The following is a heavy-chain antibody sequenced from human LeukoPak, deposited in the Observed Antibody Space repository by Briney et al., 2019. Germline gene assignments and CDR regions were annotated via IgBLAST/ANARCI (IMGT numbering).Heavy chain of an antibody. Sequence: SVKVSCKASGGTFSSYAISWVRQAPGQGLEWMGGIIPIFGTANYAQKFQGRVTITADESTSTAYMELSSLRSEDTAVYYCARRAPLRFLEWPAWGQGTLVTVSS. J-gene: IGHJ4*02. D-gene: IGHD3-3*01. CDR2: IIPIFGTA. CDR3: ARRAPLRFLEWPA. V-gene: IGHV1-69*01. CDR1: GGTFSSYA.